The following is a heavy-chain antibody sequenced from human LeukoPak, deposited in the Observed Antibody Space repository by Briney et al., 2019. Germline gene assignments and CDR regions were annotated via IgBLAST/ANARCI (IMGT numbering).Heavy chain of an antibody. CDR1: GFTFSNYY. Sequence: GGSLRLSCAASGFTFSNYYMVWIRQAPGKGLEWVSYISSSTTIYFADSVKGRFTISRDNAKNSLYLQMNSLRDEDTAVYYCARRMGGELVAFDIWGQGTMVTVSS. D-gene: IGHD1-7*01. CDR2: ISSSTTI. J-gene: IGHJ3*02. V-gene: IGHV3-69-1*01. CDR3: ARRMGGELVAFDI.